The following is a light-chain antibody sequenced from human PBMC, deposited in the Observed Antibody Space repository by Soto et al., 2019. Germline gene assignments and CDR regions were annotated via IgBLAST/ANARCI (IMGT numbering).Light chain of an antibody. J-gene: IGKJ2*01. CDR2: KAS. CDR3: QQYSTSPYT. Sequence: DIQMTQSPSSLSASVGDRVTITCRASQGISKWLAWYQQKPGKAPKLLIHKASTLQIGVPSRFSGSGSGTEFTLTISSLQPGDFATYFCQQYSTSPYTFGQGTKVDIK. V-gene: IGKV1-5*03. CDR1: QGISKW.